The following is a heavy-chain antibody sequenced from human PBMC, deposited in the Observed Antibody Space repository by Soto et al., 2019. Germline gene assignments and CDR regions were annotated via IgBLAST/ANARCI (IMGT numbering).Heavy chain of an antibody. Sequence: QVQLQESGPGLVRPSGTLSLTCAVSGASINSNYCWTCVRQPPGKGLEWIAEIYYSEGTSYNPSPKSSLTVSMDKPKHRFSLDLASVTAADAPMYFCARDTGRGRGYWGQGTLVTVSS. CDR3: ARDTGRGRGY. CDR1: GASINSNYC. D-gene: IGHD1-1*01. CDR2: IYYSEGT. V-gene: IGHV4-4*02. J-gene: IGHJ4*02.